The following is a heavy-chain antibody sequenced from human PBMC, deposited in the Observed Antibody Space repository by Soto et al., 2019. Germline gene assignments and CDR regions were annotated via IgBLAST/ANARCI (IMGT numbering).Heavy chain of an antibody. D-gene: IGHD5-12*01. J-gene: IGHJ6*03. Sequence: QVQLVESGGGLVKPGGSLRLSCAASGFTFSDYYMSWIRQAPGKGLEWGSYISSSGSTIYYADSVKGRFTISRDNAKNSLYLQVNSLSAEDTAVYYCARDNSGYASYYYYYRDVWGKGTTVTVSS. CDR3: ARDNSGYASYYYYYRDV. CDR2: ISSSGSTI. V-gene: IGHV3-11*01. CDR1: GFTFSDYY.